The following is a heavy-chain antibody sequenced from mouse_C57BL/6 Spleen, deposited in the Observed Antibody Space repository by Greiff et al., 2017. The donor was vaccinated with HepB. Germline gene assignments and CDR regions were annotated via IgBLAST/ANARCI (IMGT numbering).Heavy chain of an antibody. CDR2: IHPNSGST. D-gene: IGHD2-2*01. CDR3: ARRHGFHWYFDV. J-gene: IGHJ1*03. CDR1: GYTFTSYW. V-gene: IGHV1-64*01. Sequence: QVQLQQPGAELVKPGASVKLSCKASGYTFTSYWMHWVKQRPGQGLEWIGMIHPNSGSTNYNEKFKSKATLTVDKSSSTAYMQLSSLTSEDSAVYYCARRHGFHWYFDVWGTGTTVTVSS.